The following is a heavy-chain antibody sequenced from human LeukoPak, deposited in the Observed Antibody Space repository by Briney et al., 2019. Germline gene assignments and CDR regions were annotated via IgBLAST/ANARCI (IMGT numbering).Heavy chain of an antibody. CDR1: GFTVSSNY. CDR2: IYSGGST. V-gene: IGHV3-53*05. D-gene: IGHD4-17*01. J-gene: IGHJ4*02. Sequence: QAGGSLRLSCAASGFTVSSNYMSWVRQAPGKGLEWVSVIYSGGSTYYADSVKGRFTISRDNSKNTLYLQMNSLRAEDTAVYYCARSPYGDYPGGDYWGQGTLVTVSS. CDR3: ARSPYGDYPGGDY.